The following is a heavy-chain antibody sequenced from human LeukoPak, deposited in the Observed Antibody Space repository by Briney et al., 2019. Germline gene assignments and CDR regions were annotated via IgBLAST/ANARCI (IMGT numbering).Heavy chain of an antibody. Sequence: GGSLRLSCAASGFAFSSYDMHWVRQAPGQGLEWVALIWYDGSSKYYADSVQGRFRISRDSGKNTLYLQMNSLRAEDTAVYYCARYDILTGYYSYAFDGAFDIWGQGTMVTVSS. D-gene: IGHD3-9*01. V-gene: IGHV3-33*01. CDR1: GFAFSSYD. CDR3: ARYDILTGYYSYAFDGAFDI. CDR2: IWYDGSSK. J-gene: IGHJ3*02.